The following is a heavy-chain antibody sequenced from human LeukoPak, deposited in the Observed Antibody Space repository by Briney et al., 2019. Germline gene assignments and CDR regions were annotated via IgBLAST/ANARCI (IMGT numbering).Heavy chain of an antibody. D-gene: IGHD6-6*01. V-gene: IGHV3-7*01. CDR2: IKQDGSEK. CDR3: ARFSRSSTPVY. CDR1: GFTFSSYA. J-gene: IGHJ4*02. Sequence: GGSLRLSCAASGFTFSSYAMSWVRQAPGKGLDWVANIKQDGSEKNYVDSVKGRFTVSRDNAKNSLYLQMNSLRAEDTAVYYCARFSRSSTPVYWGQGTLVTVSS.